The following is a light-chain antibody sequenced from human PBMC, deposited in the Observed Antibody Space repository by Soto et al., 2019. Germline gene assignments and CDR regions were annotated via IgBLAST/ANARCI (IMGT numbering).Light chain of an antibody. J-gene: IGKJ2*01. Sequence: EIVMTQSPATLSVSPGERATLSCRASQSVSSNLAWYQQKPGQAPRLLIYGASTRATGLPARFSGSGSGTESTLTISSLQAEDVVVDYCQQYNNWPPYTFGQGTKLEVK. V-gene: IGKV3-15*01. CDR1: QSVSSN. CDR3: QQYNNWPPYT. CDR2: GAS.